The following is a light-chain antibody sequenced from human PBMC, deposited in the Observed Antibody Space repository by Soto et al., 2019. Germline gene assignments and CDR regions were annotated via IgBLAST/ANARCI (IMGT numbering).Light chain of an antibody. V-gene: IGKV3-15*01. CDR3: QQCNNWPLT. CDR2: GAS. CDR1: QSVSNN. Sequence: EIVMTQSPATLSVSPGERATLSCRASQSVSNNLAWYQHKPGQAPRLLIYGASTRATGIPARFSGSGSGTEFTLTISSLQSEDFAVYYCQQCNNWPLTFGGGTQVEIK. J-gene: IGKJ4*01.